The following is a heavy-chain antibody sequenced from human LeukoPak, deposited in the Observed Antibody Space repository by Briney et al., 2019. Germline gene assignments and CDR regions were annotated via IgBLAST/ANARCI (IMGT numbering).Heavy chain of an antibody. CDR3: ARGRNYDLLTGYYPYYFDY. Sequence: SETLSLTCRVFDGSISSSSYYWGGIRQPPGKGLEWIGSIYYSGSTYYNPSLKSQVTISVDTSKNQFSLKLSSVTAADTDVYYCARGRNYDLLTGYYPYYFDYWGQGTMVSVSS. D-gene: IGHD3-9*01. J-gene: IGHJ4*02. V-gene: IGHV4-39*07. CDR2: IYYSGST. CDR1: DGSISSSSYY.